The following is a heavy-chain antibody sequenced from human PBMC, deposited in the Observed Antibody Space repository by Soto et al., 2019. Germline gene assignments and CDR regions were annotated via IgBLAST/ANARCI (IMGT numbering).Heavy chain of an antibody. CDR2: INHSGSP. D-gene: IGHD4-17*01. CDR3: ARAHYGDYGYGMDV. J-gene: IGHJ6*02. Sequence: SETLSLTCAVYGGSFSGYYWSWIRQPPGKGLEWIGEINHSGSPYYNPSLKSRVTISVDRSKNQFSLKLSSVTAADTAVYYCARAHYGDYGYGMDVWGQGTTVTVSS. CDR1: GGSFSGYY. V-gene: IGHV4-34*01.